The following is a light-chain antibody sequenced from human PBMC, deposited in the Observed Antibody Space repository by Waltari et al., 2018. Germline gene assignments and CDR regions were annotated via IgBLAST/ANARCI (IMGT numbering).Light chain of an antibody. CDR3: AAWDDSLSGVV. J-gene: IGLJ2*01. V-gene: IGLV1-47*01. CDR1: SSNIGSNY. CDR2: RKK. Sequence: QSVLTQPPSASGTPGQRVTISCSGSSSNIGSNYVYWYQPLPGTAPKLLIYRKKHRPSGVPDRFSGSKSRTSASLAISGLRSEDEADYYCAAWDDSLSGVVFGGGTKLTVL.